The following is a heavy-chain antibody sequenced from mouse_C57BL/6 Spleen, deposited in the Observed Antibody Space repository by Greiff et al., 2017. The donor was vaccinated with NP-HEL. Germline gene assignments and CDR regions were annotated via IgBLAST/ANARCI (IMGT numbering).Heavy chain of an antibody. CDR1: GYTFTSYW. CDR3: AKDYSNYVGY. V-gene: IGHV1-64*01. Sequence: QVQLQQPGAELVKPGASVKLSCKASGYTFTSYWMHWVKQRPGQGLEWIGMIHPNSGSTNYNEKFKGKATLTVDKSSSTAYMQLSSLTSEDSAVYYCAKDYSNYVGYWGQGTTLTVSS. J-gene: IGHJ2*01. D-gene: IGHD2-5*01. CDR2: IHPNSGST.